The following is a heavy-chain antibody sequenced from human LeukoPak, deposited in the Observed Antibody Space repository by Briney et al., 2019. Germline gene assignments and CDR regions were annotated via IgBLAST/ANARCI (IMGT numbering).Heavy chain of an antibody. V-gene: IGHV4-39*07. CDR1: GDSIIGYY. CDR3: TKSDGYGLIRI. Sequence: SETLSLTCSVSGDSIIGYYWGWIRQPPGKGLEWIGNIYYTGNTYYNSSLKSRVTISLDTSKNQFSLTVISMTAADTAAYYCTKSDGYGLIRICGRGTMVTVSS. J-gene: IGHJ3*02. CDR2: IYYTGNT. D-gene: IGHD3-10*01.